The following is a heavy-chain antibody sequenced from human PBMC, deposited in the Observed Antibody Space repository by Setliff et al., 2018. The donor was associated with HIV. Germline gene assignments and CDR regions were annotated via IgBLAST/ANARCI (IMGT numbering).Heavy chain of an antibody. CDR1: GYTFSGYY. Sequence: GASVKVSCKAVGYTFSGYYLHWVRQAPGQGLEWMGRINPKSGGTQYSQKFQGRVTMARDVSISSAYMELSRLKSDDTAVYYCATKVYCTNGVCLDAFDLWGQGTMVTVSS. J-gene: IGHJ3*01. CDR3: ATKVYCTNGVCLDAFDL. CDR2: INPKSGGT. D-gene: IGHD2-8*01. V-gene: IGHV1-2*06.